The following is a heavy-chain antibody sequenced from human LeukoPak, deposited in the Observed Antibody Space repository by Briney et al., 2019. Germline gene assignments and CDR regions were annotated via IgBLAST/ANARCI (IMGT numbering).Heavy chain of an antibody. J-gene: IGHJ4*02. CDR3: VREGDSGSYSSY. CDR2: IRRSGSTI. V-gene: IGHV3-48*03. CDR1: GFTFSNYE. Sequence: VGSLSLSCAASGFTFSNYEMNWVGQAPGKGREWVAYIRRSGSTIYYADSVKGRFTISRDNVKNSLYLQMNSLRDEDTAVYYCVREGDSGSYSSYWGQGTLVTVSS. D-gene: IGHD1-26*01.